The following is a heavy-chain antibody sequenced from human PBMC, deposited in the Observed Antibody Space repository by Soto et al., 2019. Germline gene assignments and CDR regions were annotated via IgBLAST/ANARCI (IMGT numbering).Heavy chain of an antibody. V-gene: IGHV5-10-1*01. CDR1: GYSFTSDW. CDR3: ARSWNTSVYYYYGMDV. J-gene: IGHJ6*02. D-gene: IGHD1-1*01. CDR2: IDPSDSYT. Sequence: GESLKISCKGSGYSFTSDWISWVRQMPGKGLEWMGRIDPSDSYTNYSPSFQGHVTISADKSISTAYLQWSSLKASDTAMYYCARSWNTSVYYYYGMDVWGQGTTVTVSS.